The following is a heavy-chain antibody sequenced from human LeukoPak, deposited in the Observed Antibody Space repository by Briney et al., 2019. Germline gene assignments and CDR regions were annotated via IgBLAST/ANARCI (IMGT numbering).Heavy chain of an antibody. D-gene: IGHD6-19*01. V-gene: IGHV3-33*03. CDR3: AAGSPGLGLYYYYYMDV. CDR2: VWFDGSDQ. J-gene: IGHJ6*03. CDR1: GFTFSSYA. Sequence: GGSLRLSCAASGFTFSSYAMHWVRQAPGKGLEWVAVVWFDGSDQYYAESVKGRFTISRDNSKNTLYLQMIGLRSEDTAVYYCAAGSPGLGLYYYYYMDVWGKGTTVTVSS.